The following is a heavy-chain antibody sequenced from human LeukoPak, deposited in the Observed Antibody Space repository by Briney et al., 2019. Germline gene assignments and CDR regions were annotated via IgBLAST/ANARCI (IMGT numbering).Heavy chain of an antibody. D-gene: IGHD3-16*02. J-gene: IGHJ4*02. CDR2: INHTGST. Sequence: SETLSLTCAVYGGSFSGYYWSWMRQPPGKGLEWIGEINHTGSTNYNPSLKSRVTISVDTSKNQFSLKLSSVTAADTAVYYCARGDYDYVWGSYRYTRIYYFDYWGQGTLVTVSS. V-gene: IGHV4-34*01. CDR3: ARGDYDYVWGSYRYTRIYYFDY. CDR1: GGSFSGYY.